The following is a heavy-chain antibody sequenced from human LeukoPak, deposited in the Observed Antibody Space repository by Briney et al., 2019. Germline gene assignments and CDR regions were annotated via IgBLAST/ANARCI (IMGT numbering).Heavy chain of an antibody. CDR3: ARDQEGFDY. CDR1: GYTFTTYY. Sequence: ASVKVSCKASGYTFTTYYIHWVRQAPGQGLEWMGMIYPRDGSTSYAQKFQGRVTVTRDTSTSTVHMELSGLRSEDTAVYYCARDQEGFDYWGQGTLVTVSS. V-gene: IGHV1-46*01. CDR2: IYPRDGST. J-gene: IGHJ4*02.